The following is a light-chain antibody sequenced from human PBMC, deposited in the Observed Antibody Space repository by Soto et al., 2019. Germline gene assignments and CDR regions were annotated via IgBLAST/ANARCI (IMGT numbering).Light chain of an antibody. CDR3: QHVYSYPLT. J-gene: IGKJ4*01. V-gene: IGKV1-9*01. CDR2: GAS. Sequence: DIQLTQSPSFLSASVGDRVTITCRASQGINHYVAWYQQKPGKAPKCLIYGASALQRGVPSRFSGSGSWAEFTLSISSLQPEDFATYYCQHVYSYPLTFGGGNRVEI. CDR1: QGINHY.